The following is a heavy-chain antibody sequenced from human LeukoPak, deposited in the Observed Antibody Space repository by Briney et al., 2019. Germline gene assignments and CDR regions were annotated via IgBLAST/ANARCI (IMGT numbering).Heavy chain of an antibody. J-gene: IGHJ4*02. CDR2: IKYDGNEE. Sequence: GGSLRLSCAAAGFTFSSYWMSWMRQAPGKGLEWVANIKYDGNEEYYVDSVKGRFTISRDNAKNSLYLQLNSLRVEDTAVYYCKSGGAAPGSFDYWGQGTLVTVSP. V-gene: IGHV3-7*01. CDR1: GFTFSSYW. D-gene: IGHD1-1*01. CDR3: KSGGAAPGSFDY.